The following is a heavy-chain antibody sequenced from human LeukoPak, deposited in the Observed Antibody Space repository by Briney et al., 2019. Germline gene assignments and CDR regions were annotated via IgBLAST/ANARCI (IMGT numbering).Heavy chain of an antibody. D-gene: IGHD5-18*01. CDR3: ARRESTRGYSYGLGNYYYYGMDV. V-gene: IGHV1-69*13. CDR1: GGTFSSYA. J-gene: IGHJ6*02. Sequence: ASVKVSCKASGGTFSSYAISWVRQAPGQGLEWMGGIIPIFGTANYAQKFQGRVTITADESTSTAYMELSSLRSEDTAVYYCARRESTRGYSYGLGNYYYYGMDVWGQGTTVTVSS. CDR2: IIPIFGTA.